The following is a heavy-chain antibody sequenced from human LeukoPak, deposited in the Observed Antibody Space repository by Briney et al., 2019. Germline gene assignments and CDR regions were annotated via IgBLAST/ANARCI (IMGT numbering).Heavy chain of an antibody. J-gene: IGHJ4*02. CDR3: ARELNYDSSGYYFDY. D-gene: IGHD3-22*01. CDR2: INPNSGDT. V-gene: IGHV1-2*02. CDR1: GYTFTAYY. Sequence: ASVKVSCKASGYTFTAYYIHWLRQAPGQGLEWMGWINPNSGDTNYAQKFQGRVTMTRDTSISTAYIELSRLRSDDTAVYYCARELNYDSSGYYFDYWGQGTLVTASS.